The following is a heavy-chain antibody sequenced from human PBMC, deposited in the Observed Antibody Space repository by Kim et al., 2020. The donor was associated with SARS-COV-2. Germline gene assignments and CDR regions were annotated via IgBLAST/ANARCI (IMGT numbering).Heavy chain of an antibody. CDR2: ST. Sequence: STFYADSVKGRFTISRDNSKITLYLQMNSLRAEDTAVYYCAKAAAGLGDYWGQGTLVTVSS. CDR3: AKAAAGLGDY. D-gene: IGHD6-13*01. J-gene: IGHJ4*02. V-gene: IGHV3-23*01.